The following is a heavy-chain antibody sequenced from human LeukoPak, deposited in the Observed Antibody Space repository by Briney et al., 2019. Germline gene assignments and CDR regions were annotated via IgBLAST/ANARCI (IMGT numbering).Heavy chain of an antibody. CDR2: VYSGGLT. CDR1: GFAVSDNY. D-gene: IGHD6-19*01. CDR3: VRDRWPGLGDF. V-gene: IGHV3-66*01. Sequence: PGGSPRLSCAASGFAVSDNYMSWVRQAPGKGLEWVSTVYSGGLTYYADPVKGRFTISRDNSKNTLYLQMSSLRAEDTAVYYCVRDRWPGLGDFWGQGTTVTVSS. J-gene: IGHJ6*02.